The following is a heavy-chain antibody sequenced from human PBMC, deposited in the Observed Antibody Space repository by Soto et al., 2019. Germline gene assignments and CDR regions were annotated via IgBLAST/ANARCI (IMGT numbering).Heavy chain of an antibody. CDR1: GFSFGDYA. CDR3: AKRFSTTTVTTPYSGFFDL. Sequence: EVQLLESGGGLVQPAGSLRLSCAASGFSFGDYAMSWVRQAPGKGLEWVSIISGSSSHSFYADSVKGRFTISRDNSRDPLYPQTDSLTDEDTAVYYCAKRFSTTTVTTPYSGFFDLWGRGTLVTVSS. CDR2: ISGSSSHS. D-gene: IGHD4-17*01. V-gene: IGHV3-23*01. J-gene: IGHJ2*01.